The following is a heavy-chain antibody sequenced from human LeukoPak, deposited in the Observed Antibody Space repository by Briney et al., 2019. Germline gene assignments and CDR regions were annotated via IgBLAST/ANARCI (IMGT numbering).Heavy chain of an antibody. V-gene: IGHV3-30*01. CDR2: ISYDGSNE. J-gene: IGHJ4*02. D-gene: IGHD1-26*01. Sequence: PGGSLRLSCAASGFTLSSYAMHWARQAPGKGLGWGAIISYDGSNEHYADSVKGRFTISRDNSKNTLYLQMNSLRAEDTAIYYCTRGRGSYSLDYWGRGTLVTVSS. CDR3: TRGRGSYSLDY. CDR1: GFTLSSYA.